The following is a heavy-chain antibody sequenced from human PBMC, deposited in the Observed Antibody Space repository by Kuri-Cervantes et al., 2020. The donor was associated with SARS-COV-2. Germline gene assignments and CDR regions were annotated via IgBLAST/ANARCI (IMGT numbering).Heavy chain of an antibody. D-gene: IGHD4-17*01. Sequence: SETLSLTCGVYGGSFSDYYWTWIRQPPMKGLEWIGETNHTGSATYNPSLKSRVTISVDTSKNLFSLKLTSVTAADTAVYYYAMLYYGDYGGFDYWGQGTLVTVSS. CDR3: AMLYYGDYGGFDY. J-gene: IGHJ4*02. V-gene: IGHV4-34*01. CDR1: GGSFSDYY. CDR2: TNHTGSA.